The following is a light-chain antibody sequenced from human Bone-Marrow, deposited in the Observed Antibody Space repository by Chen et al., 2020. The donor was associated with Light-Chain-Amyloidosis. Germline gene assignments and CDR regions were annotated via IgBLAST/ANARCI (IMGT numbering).Light chain of an antibody. V-gene: IGLV3-21*02. J-gene: IGLJ3*02. CDR3: QVWDRSSDRPV. Sequence: SYVLTQPSSVSVAPGQTATIACGGNNIGSTSVHWYQQTPGHAPLLVVYDDSDRPSGIPERLSGYNSGNTATLTISRVEAGDDADYYCQVWDRSSDRPVFGGGTKLTVL. CDR2: DDS. CDR1: NIGSTS.